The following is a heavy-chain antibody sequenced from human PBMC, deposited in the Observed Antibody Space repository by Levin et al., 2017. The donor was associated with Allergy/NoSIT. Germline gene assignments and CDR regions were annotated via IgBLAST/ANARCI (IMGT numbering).Heavy chain of an antibody. J-gene: IGHJ4*02. CDR2: ISKDGGTK. V-gene: IGHV3-30-3*01. CDR1: GFYFSNYA. CDR3: ASHFRDLDY. Sequence: GGSPRLSCAASGFYFSNYAMDWVRQAPGKGLEWVAVISKDGGTKFYADSVKGRFTISRDNSRNTLGLQMNSLRVEDTAVYYCASHFRDLDYWGQGTLVTVSS.